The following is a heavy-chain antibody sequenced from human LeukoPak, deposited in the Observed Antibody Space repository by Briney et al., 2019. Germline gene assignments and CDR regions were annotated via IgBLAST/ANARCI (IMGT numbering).Heavy chain of an antibody. CDR3: ARGAQLTDY. CDR2: IGPDGGTT. D-gene: IGHD6-13*01. Sequence: GGSLRLSCAASGFTFSTYGMHWVRQAPGKGLEYVSGIGPDGGTTYYAKSVKGRFTISRDNSKNMVYLQMGSLRADDMAVYYCARGAQLTDYWGQGTLSPSPQ. J-gene: IGHJ4*02. V-gene: IGHV3-64*01. CDR1: GFTFSTYG.